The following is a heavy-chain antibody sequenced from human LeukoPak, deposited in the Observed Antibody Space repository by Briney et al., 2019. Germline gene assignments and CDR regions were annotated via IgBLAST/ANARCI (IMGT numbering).Heavy chain of an antibody. CDR1: GYTFTGYY. Sequence: ASVKVSCKASGYTFTGYYMHWVRQAPGQGLEWMGWINPNSGGTNYAQKFQGRVTMTRDTSISTAYMELSRLRSDDTAVYYCARDRRIVARRLDYWGQGTLVTVPS. CDR3: ARDRRIVARRLDY. D-gene: IGHD6-6*01. CDR2: INPNSGGT. J-gene: IGHJ4*02. V-gene: IGHV1-2*02.